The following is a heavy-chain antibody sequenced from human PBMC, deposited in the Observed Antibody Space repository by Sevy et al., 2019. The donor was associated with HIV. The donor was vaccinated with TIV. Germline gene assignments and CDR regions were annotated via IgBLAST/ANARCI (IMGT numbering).Heavy chain of an antibody. CDR1: GGSISSGDYY. CDR3: ASDGALYWGGNCSRDYYYGMDV. J-gene: IGHJ6*02. Sequence: SETLSLTCTVSGGSISSGDYYWSWIRQPPGKGLEWIGYIYYSGSTYYNPSLKSRVTISVDTSKNQFSLKLSSVTAADKAVYYCASDGALYWGGNCSRDYYYGMDVWGQGTTVTFSS. CDR2: IYYSGST. V-gene: IGHV4-30-4*01. D-gene: IGHD2-21*02.